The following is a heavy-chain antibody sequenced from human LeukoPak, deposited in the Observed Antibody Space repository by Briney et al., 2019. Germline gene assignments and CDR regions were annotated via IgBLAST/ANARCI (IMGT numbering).Heavy chain of an antibody. CDR2: IYSSGST. V-gene: IGHV4-59*01. D-gene: IGHD5-18*01. Sequence: SETLSLTCTVSGGSISSYYWSWIRQPPGKGLEWIGYIYSSGSTNYNPSPKSRITISVDTSKNQFSLKLSSVTAADTAVYYCARATGGYSYGSFDYWGQGTLVTVSS. CDR1: GGSISSYY. CDR3: ARATGGYSYGSFDY. J-gene: IGHJ4*02.